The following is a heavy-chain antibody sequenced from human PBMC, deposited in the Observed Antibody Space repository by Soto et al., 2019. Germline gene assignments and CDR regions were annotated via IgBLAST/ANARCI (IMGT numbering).Heavy chain of an antibody. V-gene: IGHV4-4*07. CDR1: GDSIGPYY. CDR3: ARDRDLSGLSRSGFDH. CDR2: MYSIGIT. Sequence: PSGTLSITCTVSGDSIGPYYWNWIRQPAGKGLEWIGRMYSIGITNYNPSLMSRVTMSLDTSKSQFSLRLRSVTAADSAVYYCARDRDLSGLSRSGFDHWGQGTPVTVSS. J-gene: IGHJ4*02. D-gene: IGHD1-26*01.